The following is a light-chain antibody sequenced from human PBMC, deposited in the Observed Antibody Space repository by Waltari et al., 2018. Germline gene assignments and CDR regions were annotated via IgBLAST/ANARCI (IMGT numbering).Light chain of an antibody. CDR2: LAS. J-gene: IGKJ2*01. Sequence: DIVMTQSPDSLAVSLGERATINCKPSQSVLSSSNNKNYLAWYQQKPGQPPKLLSYLASTREAGVPDRFSGSGSGTDFSLTISSLQAEDVAVYYCQQYYSTPYTFGQGTKLEIK. CDR1: QSVLSSSNNKNY. CDR3: QQYYSTPYT. V-gene: IGKV4-1*01.